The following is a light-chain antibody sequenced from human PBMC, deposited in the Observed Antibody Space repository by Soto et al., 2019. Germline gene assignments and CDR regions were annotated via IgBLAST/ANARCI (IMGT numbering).Light chain of an antibody. J-gene: IGKJ1*01. V-gene: IGKV1-5*01. Sequence: DIQMTQSRCSRSSCVLGIVTITCRASQSISSWLAWYQQKPGKAPKLLIYDASSLESGVPSRFSGSGSGTEFTLTISSLQPDDFATYYCQQYNSYSGTFGQGTKVDIK. CDR1: QSISSW. CDR2: DAS. CDR3: QQYNSYSGT.